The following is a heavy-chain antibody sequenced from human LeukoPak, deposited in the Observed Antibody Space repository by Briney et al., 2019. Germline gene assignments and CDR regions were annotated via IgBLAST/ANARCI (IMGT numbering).Heavy chain of an antibody. Sequence: PSETLSLTCAVYGGSFSGYYWSWIRRPPGKGLEWIGEINHSGSTNYNPSLKSRVTISVDTSKNQFSLKLSSVTAADTAVYYCARVLTTGIAVAGWGQGTLVTVSS. CDR2: INHSGST. CDR3: ARVLTTGIAVAG. D-gene: IGHD6-19*01. J-gene: IGHJ4*02. V-gene: IGHV4-34*01. CDR1: GGSFSGYY.